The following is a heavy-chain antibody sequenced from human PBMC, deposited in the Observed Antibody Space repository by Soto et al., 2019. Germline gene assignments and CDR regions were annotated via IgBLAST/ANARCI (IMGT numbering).Heavy chain of an antibody. V-gene: IGHV4-39*01. Sequence: LQLQESGPGLVKPSETLSLTCTVSGGSISSRSYNWGWLRQPPGKGLEWIGSIYDSASTYYNPSLKSRVTVSVDTSRNQFSLKLSSVTAADTAVYYCARHRGVGAANYNGMDVWGQGTTVTVSS. CDR2: IYDSAST. CDR3: ARHRGVGAANYNGMDV. J-gene: IGHJ6*02. D-gene: IGHD1-26*01. CDR1: GGSISSRSYN.